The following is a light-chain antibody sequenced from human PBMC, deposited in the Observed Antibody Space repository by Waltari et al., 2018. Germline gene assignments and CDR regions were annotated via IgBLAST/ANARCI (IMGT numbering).Light chain of an antibody. CDR2: EDS. J-gene: IGLJ3*02. V-gene: IGLV3-10*01. CDR1: ALPKTY. CDR3: YSTDSSGNHWV. Sequence: SYELTQPPSVSVSPGQTARITCSGDALPKTYAYWYQQKSGQAPGLAIYEDSKRPSGIPERFSGSSSGTMATLTISGAQVEDEADYYCYSTDSSGNHWVFGGGTKLTVL.